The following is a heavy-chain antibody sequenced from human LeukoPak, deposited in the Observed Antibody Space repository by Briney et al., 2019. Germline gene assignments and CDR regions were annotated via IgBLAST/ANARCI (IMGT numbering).Heavy chain of an antibody. V-gene: IGHV1-18*01. CDR2: ISAYNGNT. J-gene: IGHJ4*02. CDR1: GYTFTSYG. CDR3: ARDHCSGGSCYFTFGDY. D-gene: IGHD2-15*01. Sequence: ASVKVSCEASGYTFTSYGISWVRQAPGQGLEWMGWISAYNGNTNYAQKLQGRVTMTTDTSTSTAYMELRSLRSDDTAVYYCARDHCSGGSCYFTFGDYWGQGTLVTVSS.